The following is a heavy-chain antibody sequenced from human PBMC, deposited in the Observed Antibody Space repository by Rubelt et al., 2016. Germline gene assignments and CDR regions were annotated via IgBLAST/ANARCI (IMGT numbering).Heavy chain of an antibody. D-gene: IGHD1-26*01. CDR2: IRADSSYI. J-gene: IGHJ4*02. CDR3: ANGALGATKGRYYFDY. Sequence: GGALVQPGGSLRLSCAASEFSFRTYAMTWVRQAPGKGLEGVSGIRADSSYIDYADSVKGRFTISRDNSKNTLYLQLNSLRVDDTAVYYCANGALGATKGRYYFDYWGQGTLVTVSS. V-gene: IGHV3-23*01. CDR1: EFSFRTYA.